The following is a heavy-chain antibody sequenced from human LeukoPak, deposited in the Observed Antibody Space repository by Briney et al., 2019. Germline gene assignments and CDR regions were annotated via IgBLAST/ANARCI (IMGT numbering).Heavy chain of an antibody. CDR1: GFTFSTYS. J-gene: IGHJ4*02. Sequence: GGSLRLSCAASGFTFSTYSLNWVRQAPGKGLEWVSSISSSSSYIYYADSMKGRFTISRDNAKNSMYLQMNNLKADDTAVYYCAKDRIWSGYSKYYFDCWGQGTLVTVSS. CDR3: AKDRIWSGYSKYYFDC. V-gene: IGHV3-21*01. D-gene: IGHD3-3*01. CDR2: ISSSSSYI.